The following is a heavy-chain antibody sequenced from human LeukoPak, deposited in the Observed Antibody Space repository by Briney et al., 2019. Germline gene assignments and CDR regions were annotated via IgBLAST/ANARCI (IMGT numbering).Heavy chain of an antibody. J-gene: IGHJ4*02. V-gene: IGHV1-18*01. CDR2: ISAYNDNT. CDR3: ARGGSSGWRTPNDDY. D-gene: IGHD6-19*01. Sequence: GASVKVSCKASGYALTSYGISWVRQAPGQGLEWMGWISAYNDNTNYAQKFQGRVTMTTDTSTSTAYMELRSLRSDDTAVYYCARGGSSGWRTPNDDYWGQGTLVTVSS. CDR1: GYALTSYG.